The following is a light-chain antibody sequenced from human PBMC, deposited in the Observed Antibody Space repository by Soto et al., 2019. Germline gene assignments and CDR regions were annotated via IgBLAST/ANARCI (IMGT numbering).Light chain of an antibody. V-gene: IGKV2-28*01. Sequence: DLVLTQSPPSLPVTPGEPASISCRSSQSLLHGNGYNYLEWYLQRPGQSPQLLIYLGSTRASGVPDMFSGSGSGTDFTLKISRVEAEDVGLYYCMQGLQMPFTFGPGTKVDIK. CDR2: LGS. J-gene: IGKJ3*01. CDR3: MQGLQMPFT. CDR1: QSLLHGNGYNY.